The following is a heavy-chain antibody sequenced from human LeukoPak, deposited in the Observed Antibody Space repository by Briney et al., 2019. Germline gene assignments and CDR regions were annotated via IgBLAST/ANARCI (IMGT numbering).Heavy chain of an antibody. D-gene: IGHD4-17*01. CDR1: GYTFTSYY. V-gene: IGHV1-46*01. CDR3: ARDRGHYGDYEDGLGHFDY. CDR2: INPSGGST. J-gene: IGHJ4*02. Sequence: ASVKVSCKASGYTFTSYYMHWVRQAPGQGLEWMGIINPSGGSTSYAQKFQGRVTMTTDTSTSTAYMELRSLRSDDTAVYYCARDRGHYGDYEDGLGHFDYWGQGTLVTVSS.